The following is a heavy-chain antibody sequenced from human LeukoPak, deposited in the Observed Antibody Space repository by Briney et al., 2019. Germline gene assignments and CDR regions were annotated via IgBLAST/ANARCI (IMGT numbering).Heavy chain of an antibody. CDR2: ISYDGSNK. Sequence: AGGSLRLSCAASGFTFSSYAMHWVRQAPGKGLEWAAVISYDGSNKYYADSVKGRFAISRDNSKNTLYLQMNSLRAEDTAVYYCARKSSSWIGMDVWGQGTTVTVSS. CDR1: GFTFSSYA. J-gene: IGHJ6*02. CDR3: ARKSSSWIGMDV. V-gene: IGHV3-30*09. D-gene: IGHD6-13*01.